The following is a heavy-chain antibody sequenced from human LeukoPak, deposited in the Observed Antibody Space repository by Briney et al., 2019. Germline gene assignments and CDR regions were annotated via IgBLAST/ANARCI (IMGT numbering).Heavy chain of an antibody. J-gene: IGHJ4*02. CDR1: GFTFSSYG. CDR3: ARLVVGATANHRYYFDY. D-gene: IGHD2-15*01. CDR2: ISYDGSNK. Sequence: SGGSLRLSCAASGFTFSSYGMHWVRQAPGKGLEWVAVISYDGSNKYYADSVKGRFTISRDNSKNTLYLQMNSLRAEDTAVYYCARLVVGATANHRYYFDYWGQGTLVTVSS. V-gene: IGHV3-30*19.